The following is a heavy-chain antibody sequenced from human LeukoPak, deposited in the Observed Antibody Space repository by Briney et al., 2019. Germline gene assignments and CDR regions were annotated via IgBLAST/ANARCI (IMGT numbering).Heavy chain of an antibody. D-gene: IGHD6-13*01. CDR1: GGSISSSSYY. CDR2: IYYSGST. V-gene: IGHV4-39*07. J-gene: IGHJ5*02. Sequence: SETLSLTCTVSGGSISSSSYYWGWIRQPPGKGLEWIGSIYYSGSTYYNPSLKSRVTISVDTSKNQFSLKLSSVTAADTAVYYCARCYSSSWYFWFDPWGQGTLVTVSS. CDR3: ARCYSSSWYFWFDP.